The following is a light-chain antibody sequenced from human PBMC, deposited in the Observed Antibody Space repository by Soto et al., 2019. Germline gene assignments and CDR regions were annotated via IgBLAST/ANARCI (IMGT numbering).Light chain of an antibody. CDR3: SSYTSSSTPVV. V-gene: IGLV2-14*01. CDR1: SSNIGSNY. Sequence: QSVLTQPPSASGTPGQRITISCSGSSSNIGSNYVYWYQQHPGKAPKLMIYEVSNRPSGVSNRFSGSKSGNTASLTISGLQAEDEADYYCSSYTSSSTPVVFGGGTKLTVL. CDR2: EVS. J-gene: IGLJ2*01.